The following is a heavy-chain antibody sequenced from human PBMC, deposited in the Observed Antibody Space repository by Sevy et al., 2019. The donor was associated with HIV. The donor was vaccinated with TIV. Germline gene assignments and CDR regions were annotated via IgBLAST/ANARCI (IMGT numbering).Heavy chain of an antibody. CDR1: GFIFSNYA. V-gene: IGHV3-64D*06. CDR3: VKDRIETILWSKGDWFDP. J-gene: IGHJ5*02. Sequence: GGSLRLSCSASGFIFSNYAMHWVRQAPGKGLEYVSGLSSHNAGSTYYADSVNGRFTISRDNSKKTLYLQMTSLRTEDTAVYYCVKDRIETILWSKGDWFDPWGQGTLVTVSS. D-gene: IGHD3-9*01. CDR2: LSSHNAGST.